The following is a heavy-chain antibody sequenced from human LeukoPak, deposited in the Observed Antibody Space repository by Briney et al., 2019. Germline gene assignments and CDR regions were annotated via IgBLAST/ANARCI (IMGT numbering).Heavy chain of an antibody. D-gene: IGHD3-22*01. J-gene: IGHJ4*02. V-gene: IGHV3-11*01. Sequence: GGSLRLSFAASGFTFSDYYMSWVRQAPGKGLEWVSYISSRGSTIYYADSVKGRFTISRDNAKNSLYLQMNSLRAEDTAVYYCARDFVGDYDSSGYYSDYWGQGTLVTVSS. CDR2: ISSRGSTI. CDR1: GFTFSDYY. CDR3: ARDFVGDYDSSGYYSDY.